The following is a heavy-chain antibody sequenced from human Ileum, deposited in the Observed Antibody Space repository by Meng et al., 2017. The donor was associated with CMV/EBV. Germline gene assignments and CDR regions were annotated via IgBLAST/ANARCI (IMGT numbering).Heavy chain of an antibody. CDR2: ISSSGSI. J-gene: IGHJ4*02. CDR1: DGSISYYY. Sequence: QAPLQESRPALVKPSETLSLTCTVTDGSISYYYWSWIRQSADKGLEWIGRISSSGSINYNPSLESRLTLSVDTSKKQLSLKLSSVTAADTAVYYCARAEADTGNFEYWGQGTLVTVSS. D-gene: IGHD6-19*01. V-gene: IGHV4-4*07. CDR3: ARAEADTGNFEY.